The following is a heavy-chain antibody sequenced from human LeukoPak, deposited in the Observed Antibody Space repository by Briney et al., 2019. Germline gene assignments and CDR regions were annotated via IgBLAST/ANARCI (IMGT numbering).Heavy chain of an antibody. Sequence: GGSLRLSCAASRFTFNTYWMSWVRQAPGKGLEWVATINRDGSEKYYVDPVRGRFTISRDNAKNSLYLQMNSLRAEDTAVYYCARGGGYSGSYWALWGQGTLVTVSS. V-gene: IGHV3-7*03. J-gene: IGHJ4*02. CDR3: ARGGGYSGSYWAL. D-gene: IGHD1-26*01. CDR2: INRDGSEK. CDR1: RFTFNTYW.